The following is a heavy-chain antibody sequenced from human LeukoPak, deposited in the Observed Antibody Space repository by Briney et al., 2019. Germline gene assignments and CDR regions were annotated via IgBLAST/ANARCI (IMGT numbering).Heavy chain of an antibody. CDR3: ARDLGGLFDY. CDR1: GFTFSSYA. CDR2: ISYDGSNK. J-gene: IGHJ4*02. D-gene: IGHD2-15*01. Sequence: GGSLRLSCAASGFTFSSYAMHWVRQAPGKGLEWVAVISYDGSNKYYADSVKGRFTISRDNSKNTLYLQMNSLRAEDTAVYYCARDLGGLFDYWGQGTLVTVSS. V-gene: IGHV3-30*04.